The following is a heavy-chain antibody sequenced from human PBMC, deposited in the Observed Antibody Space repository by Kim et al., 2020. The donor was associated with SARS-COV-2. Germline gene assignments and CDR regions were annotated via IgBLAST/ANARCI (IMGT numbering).Heavy chain of an antibody. J-gene: IGHJ4*02. Sequence: TIYSPSFQGQVTLSVDKSITTAYVQWSSLRASDTAIYYCARQGLSITLDYWGQGTLVTVSS. CDR3: ARQGLSITLDY. V-gene: IGHV5-51*01. CDR2: T. D-gene: IGHD2-2*01.